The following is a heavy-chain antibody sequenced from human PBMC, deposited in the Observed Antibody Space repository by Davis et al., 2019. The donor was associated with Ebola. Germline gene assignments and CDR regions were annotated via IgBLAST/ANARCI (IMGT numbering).Heavy chain of an antibody. D-gene: IGHD2-15*01. CDR3: ARDKIVVVVAAPYGMDV. J-gene: IGHJ6*02. Sequence: ASVKVSCKASGYTFTRYYVHWVRQAPGQGLEWMGIINPSGGSTSYAQKFQGRVTMTRDTSTSTVYMELSSLRSEDTAVYYCARDKIVVVVAAPYGMDVWGQGTTVTVSS. CDR2: INPSGGST. V-gene: IGHV1-46*01. CDR1: GYTFTRYY.